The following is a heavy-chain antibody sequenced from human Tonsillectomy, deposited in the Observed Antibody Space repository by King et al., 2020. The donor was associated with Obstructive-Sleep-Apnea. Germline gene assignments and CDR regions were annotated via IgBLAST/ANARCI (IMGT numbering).Heavy chain of an antibody. J-gene: IGHJ5*01. CDR1: GFRFSDYA. CDR2: LSYNGNTI. CDR3: VKDPRGDGYNWLDS. D-gene: IGHD5-24*01. Sequence: VQLVESGGGLVQPGGSLRLSCSGSGFRFSDYAMHWVRQVPGKGLQYVSSLSYNGNTIYYADSVKGRFTISRDNSKNTLYLQMSSLRPEDTAVYYCVKDPRGDGYNWLDSWGQGTLVTVSS. V-gene: IGHV3-64D*09.